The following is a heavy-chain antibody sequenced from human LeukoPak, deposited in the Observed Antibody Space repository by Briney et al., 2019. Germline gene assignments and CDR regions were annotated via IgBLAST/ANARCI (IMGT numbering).Heavy chain of an antibody. CDR2: IKQDGSEK. J-gene: IGHJ4*02. CDR1: GFTFSNYW. CDR3: ARTAFRTAPYFDY. Sequence: GGSLRLSCADSGFTFSNYWMSWVRQAPGKGLEWVANIKQDGSEKYYVDSVKGRFTISRDNAKNSLYLQMNGLRADDTAVYYCARTAFRTAPYFDYWGQGTLVTVSS. V-gene: IGHV3-7*05. D-gene: IGHD1-1*01.